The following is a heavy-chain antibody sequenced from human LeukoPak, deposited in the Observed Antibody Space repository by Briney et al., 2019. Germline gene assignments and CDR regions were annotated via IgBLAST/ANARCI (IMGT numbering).Heavy chain of an antibody. CDR1: GDSISNYS. D-gene: IGHD5-24*01. CDR2: IYYTGSA. Sequence: SETLSLTCTVSGDSISNYSWNWIRQPPGMGLEWIGSIYYTGSADYIPSLRSRLTISVDTSKNEFSLKLTSVSAADTAVYYCAASDGYPYIDAFGIWGQGTMVTVSS. CDR3: AASDGYPYIDAFGI. J-gene: IGHJ3*02. V-gene: IGHV4-59*01.